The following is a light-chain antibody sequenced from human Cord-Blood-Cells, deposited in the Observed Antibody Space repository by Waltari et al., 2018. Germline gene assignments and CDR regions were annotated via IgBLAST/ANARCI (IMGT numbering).Light chain of an antibody. CDR2: ATS. V-gene: IGKV1-39*01. J-gene: IGKJ1*01. CDR3: QQSDSTPWT. CDR1: QCISSY. Sequence: DIQLTQSPSSLSASVGDRVTITCRARQCISSYLNWYQQKPGKAPKLLIYATSSLQSGVPSRVSGSGSGTDFTLTISSLQPEDFATYYCQQSDSTPWTFGQGTKVEIK.